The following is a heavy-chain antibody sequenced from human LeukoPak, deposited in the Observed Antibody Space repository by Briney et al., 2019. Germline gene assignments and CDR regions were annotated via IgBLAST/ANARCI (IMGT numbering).Heavy chain of an antibody. D-gene: IGHD6-19*01. V-gene: IGHV5-51*01. Sequence: GASLKISCKGSGYSSTSYWIGWVRQMPGKRLEGMGITYPGDSDNRYSPAVQGQVNISADKSISTAYHQGNSLKASDTAMYYCARHNNLGCDYWGQGTLVTVSS. J-gene: IGHJ4*02. CDR1: GYSSTSYW. CDR2: TYPGDSDN. CDR3: ARHNNLGCDY.